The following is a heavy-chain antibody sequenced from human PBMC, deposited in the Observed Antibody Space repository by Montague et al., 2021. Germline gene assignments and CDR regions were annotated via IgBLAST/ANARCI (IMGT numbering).Heavy chain of an antibody. J-gene: IGHJ6*03. CDR3: ARHRSRHHSMAFVASDHYYYLDV. V-gene: IGHV4-39*01. D-gene: IGHD2/OR15-2a*01. CDR2: LDYSGTT. CDR1: GDSISSKGYF. Sequence: SETLSLTCSVSGDSISSKGYFWGWIRQPPGKGLEWTGVLDYSGTTYYSLSLRSRVTISVDTSKSQFSLKVTAVTAADTAVYYCARHRSRHHSMAFVASDHYYYLDVWGPGTTVAVSS.